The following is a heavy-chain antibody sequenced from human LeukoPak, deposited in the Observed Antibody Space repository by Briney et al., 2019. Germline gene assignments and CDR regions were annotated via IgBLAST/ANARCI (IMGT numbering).Heavy chain of an antibody. J-gene: IGHJ3*02. CDR1: GGTFSSYA. CDR3: ASGYCSSTSCNAFDI. CDR2: INPNSGGT. V-gene: IGHV1-2*06. D-gene: IGHD2-2*01. Sequence: ASVKVSCKASGGTFSSYAISWVRQAPGQGLEWMGRINPNSGGTNYAQKFQGRVTMTRDTSISTAYMELSRLRSDDTAVYYCASGYCSSTSCNAFDIWGQGTMVTVPS.